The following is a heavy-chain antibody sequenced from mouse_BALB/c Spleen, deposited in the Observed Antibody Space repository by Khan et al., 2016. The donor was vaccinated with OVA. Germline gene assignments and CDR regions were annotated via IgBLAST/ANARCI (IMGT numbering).Heavy chain of an antibody. V-gene: IGHV1-9*01. Sequence: QVQLKQSGAELMKPGASVKISCKATGYTFRSSWIEWVKQRPGHGLEWIGEILPGTGSSNYNEKFKDKATFTADTSSNTAYMRLSSLTSEDSAVYYCARWGPYGNYGAYWGQGTLVTVSA. D-gene: IGHD2-1*01. CDR1: GYTFRSSW. CDR2: ILPGTGSS. J-gene: IGHJ3*01. CDR3: ARWGPYGNYGAY.